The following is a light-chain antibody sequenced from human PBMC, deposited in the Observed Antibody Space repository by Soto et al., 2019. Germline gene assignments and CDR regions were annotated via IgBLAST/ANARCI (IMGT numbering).Light chain of an antibody. CDR3: QQYNNWLWT. J-gene: IGKJ1*01. V-gene: IGKV3-15*01. Sequence: EIVMTQSPATLSVSPGERATLSCRASQSVNSNLVWYQQKPAQAPRLLIYGACTRATGIPGRFSGSGYGTEFTLAISSLQSEDFAVYYCQQYNNWLWTFGQGTKVEIK. CDR1: QSVNSN. CDR2: GAC.